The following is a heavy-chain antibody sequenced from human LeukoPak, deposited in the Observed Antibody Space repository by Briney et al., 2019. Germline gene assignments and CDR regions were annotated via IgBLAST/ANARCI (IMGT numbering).Heavy chain of an antibody. V-gene: IGHV4-59*02. J-gene: IGHJ6*02. CDR2: VHYTGTT. CDR1: GGSVKNDY. CDR3: ARLSRIAAAGDYSYHVLDV. D-gene: IGHD6-13*01. Sequence: PSETLSLTCTVFGGSVKNDYWSWVRQPPGKGLEWIGFVHYTGTTEYNPSLNSRLIISVDTSNNQYSLRLRSVTAADTAVYYCARLSRIAAAGDYSYHVLDVWGQGTTVTVSS.